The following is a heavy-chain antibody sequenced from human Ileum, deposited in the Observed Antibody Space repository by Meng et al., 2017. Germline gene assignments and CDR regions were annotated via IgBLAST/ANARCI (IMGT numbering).Heavy chain of an antibody. V-gene: IGHV4-61*03. J-gene: IGHJ4*02. CDR3: ARTPLYSGSYYFDP. Sequence: MKPPDHVLPTSICSAYSITIDNNSWLCIRQPHGNGLEWIGYVYYSGHTYCTPSLKSRLSISIHTSKNHFSLKLSSVTAADTAVYYCARTPLYSGSYYFDPWGQGALVTVSS. D-gene: IGHD1-26*01. CDR1: AYSITIDNNS. CDR2: VYYSGHT.